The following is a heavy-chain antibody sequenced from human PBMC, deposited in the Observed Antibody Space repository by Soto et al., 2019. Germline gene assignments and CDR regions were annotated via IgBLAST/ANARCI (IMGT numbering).Heavy chain of an antibody. V-gene: IGHV1-69*02. J-gene: IGHJ6*02. CDR3: ARCPINYYGMDV. CDR2: IIPILGIA. Sequence: QVQLVQSGAEVKKPGSSVKVSCKASGGTFSSYTISWVRQAPGQGLEWMGRIIPILGIANYAQKSQGRVTITADKSTSTAYMELSSLRSEDTAVYYCARCPINYYGMDVWGQGTTVTVSS. CDR1: GGTFSSYT.